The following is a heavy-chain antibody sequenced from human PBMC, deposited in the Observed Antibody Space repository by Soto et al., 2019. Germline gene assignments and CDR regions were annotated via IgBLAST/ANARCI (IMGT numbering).Heavy chain of an antibody. Sequence: QVQLVQSGAEVKKPGASVKVSCKASGYTFTSYGISWVRQAPGQGLEWMGWISAYNGHTNYAQKLQGRVTMTTDTSTSTAYMELRSLRSDDTAGYYGAMVKYSPPYYYCYGMDVWGQGTTVTVSS. D-gene: IGHD5-18*01. CDR3: AMVKYSPPYYYCYGMDV. CDR2: ISAYNGHT. CDR1: GYTFTSYG. V-gene: IGHV1-18*01. J-gene: IGHJ6*02.